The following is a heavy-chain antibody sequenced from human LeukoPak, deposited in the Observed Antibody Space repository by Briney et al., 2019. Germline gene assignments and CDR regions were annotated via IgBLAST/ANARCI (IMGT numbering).Heavy chain of an antibody. CDR2: INPKSGGA. J-gene: IGHJ3*02. CDR1: EYTFTAYY. CDR3: ARDRGYFGSSGYYVDPFDI. D-gene: IGHD3-22*01. Sequence: GASVKVSCKASEYTFTAYYLHWVRQAPGQGLEWMGWINPKSGGANYAQKFQGRVTMTRDTSITTAYMELSRLTSDDTAVYYCARDRGYFGSSGYYVDPFDIWGQGTMVTVSS. V-gene: IGHV1-2*02.